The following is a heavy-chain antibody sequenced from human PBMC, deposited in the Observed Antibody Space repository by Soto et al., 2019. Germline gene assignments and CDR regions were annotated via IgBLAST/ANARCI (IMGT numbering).Heavy chain of an antibody. V-gene: IGHV4-4*02. D-gene: IGHD1-7*01. Sequence: PSETLSLTCAVSGGSFTSNNWWTWVRQPPGQGLEWIGDIYRTGSTNYNPSLKSRVTISLDKSEKQISLKVTSLTAADTAVYYCASRDPGTSVDYWGQGTLVTVSS. J-gene: IGHJ4*02. CDR2: IYRTGST. CDR1: GGSFTSNNW. CDR3: ASRDPGTSVDY.